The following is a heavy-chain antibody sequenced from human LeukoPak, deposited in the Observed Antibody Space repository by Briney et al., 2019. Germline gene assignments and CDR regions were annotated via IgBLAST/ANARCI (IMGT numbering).Heavy chain of an antibody. D-gene: IGHD3-22*01. Sequence: SVKVSCKASGGTFSSYAISWVRQAPGQGLEWMGRIIPILGIANYAQKFQGRVTITADKSTSTAYMELSSLRSEDTALYYCVKDMANHDRGPLLHYWGQGTLVTVSS. J-gene: IGHJ4*02. CDR2: IIPILGIA. V-gene: IGHV1-69*04. CDR1: GGTFSSYA. CDR3: VKDMANHDRGPLLHY.